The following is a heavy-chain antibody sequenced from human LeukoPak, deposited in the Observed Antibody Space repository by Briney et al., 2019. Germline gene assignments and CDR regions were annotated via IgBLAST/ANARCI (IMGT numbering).Heavy chain of an antibody. CDR1: SGSIFSSNW. Sequence: SETLSLTCAVSSGSIFSSNWWSWVRPPPGKGLEWIGQIFHSGSTSYSPSLKSRVTISVDKSKNQFSLRLTSVTAADTAVYYCARSPTKRVPEDYWGQGTLVTVSS. D-gene: IGHD2-2*01. J-gene: IGHJ4*02. CDR2: IFHSGST. CDR3: ARSPTKRVPEDY. V-gene: IGHV4-4*02.